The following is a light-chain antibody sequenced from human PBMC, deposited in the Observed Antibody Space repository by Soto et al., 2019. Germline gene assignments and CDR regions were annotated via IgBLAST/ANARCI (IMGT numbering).Light chain of an antibody. CDR2: GAS. V-gene: IGKV3-20*01. J-gene: IGKJ1*01. CDR3: QQYGSSPRT. CDR1: QSVSNNY. Sequence: EIVLPQSPGTLSLSPGERATLSCRASQSVSNNYFAWYQQKPGQSPRFLIYGASSRASGIPDRFSGSGYGTEFTLTISRLEPDDFAVYYCQQYGSSPRTFGQGTKVEI.